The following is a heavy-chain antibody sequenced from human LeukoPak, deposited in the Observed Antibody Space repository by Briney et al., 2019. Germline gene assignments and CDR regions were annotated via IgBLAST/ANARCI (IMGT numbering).Heavy chain of an antibody. J-gene: IGHJ6*03. CDR1: GYIFTSYD. CDR2: MNPDSGNT. Sequence: ASVKVSCKASGYIFTSYDINWVRQATGQGLEWMGWMNPDSGNTGYAQNFQGRVIMTRDISLGTAYMELSSLRSEDTAVYYCARNIRRIYGSGSYYKSFDSMDVWGKGTTVTVSS. D-gene: IGHD3-10*01. CDR3: ARNIRRIYGSGSYYKSFDSMDV. V-gene: IGHV1-8*01.